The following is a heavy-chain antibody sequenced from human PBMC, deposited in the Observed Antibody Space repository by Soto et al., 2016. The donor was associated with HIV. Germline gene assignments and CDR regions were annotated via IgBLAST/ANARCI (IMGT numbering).Heavy chain of an antibody. Sequence: QVQLVQSGAEVKKPGASVKFSCKTSGYTFTTYYIHWVRQAPGQGLEWLGWINPNLGNSIYGPRFQGRVTMTRDTSITTVYMEVSNLKSDDTANYYCVRGRSLFGPRFDLWGQGPLSSSPQ. V-gene: IGHV1-2*02. CDR2: INPNLGNS. CDR1: GYTFTTYY. D-gene: IGHD2-21*01. CDR3: VRGRSLFGPRFDL. J-gene: IGHJ5*02.